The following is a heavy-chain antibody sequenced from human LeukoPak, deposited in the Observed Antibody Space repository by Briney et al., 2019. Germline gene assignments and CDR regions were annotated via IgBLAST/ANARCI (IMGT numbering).Heavy chain of an antibody. J-gene: IGHJ3*02. Sequence: GGSLRLSCAASGFTFSSYAMHWVRQAPGKGLEWVAVISYDGSNKYYADSVKGRFTISRDNSKNTLYLQMDSLRAEDTAVYYCARETSTDAFDIWGQGTMVTVSS. CDR1: GFTFSSYA. CDR3: ARETSTDAFDI. CDR2: ISYDGSNK. V-gene: IGHV3-30-3*01.